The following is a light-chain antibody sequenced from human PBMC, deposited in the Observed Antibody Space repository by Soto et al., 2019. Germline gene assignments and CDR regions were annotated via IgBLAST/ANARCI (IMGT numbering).Light chain of an antibody. CDR3: QQYGSSPLT. CDR2: DAS. V-gene: IGKV3-20*01. Sequence: EIVLTQSPGTLSLSPGEGATLSCRASQSVSNSYLAWYQQKPGQAPRLLIYDASSRASGIPDRFRGSASGTDFTLTIRRLEPEDFAVYYGQQYGSSPLTFGGGTKVEIK. CDR1: QSVSNSY. J-gene: IGKJ4*01.